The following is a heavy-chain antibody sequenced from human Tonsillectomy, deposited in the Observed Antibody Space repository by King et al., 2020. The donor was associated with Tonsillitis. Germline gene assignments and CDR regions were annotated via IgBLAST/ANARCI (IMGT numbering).Heavy chain of an antibody. J-gene: IGHJ4*02. D-gene: IGHD1-1*01. V-gene: IGHV3-30*01. CDR1: GFTFSAFA. Sequence: VQLQESGGGVVQPGRSLRLSCAASGFTFSAFAMHWVRPAPGKGLDWVAVISFDGSNEYYADSVKGRFTISRDNSKNTLYLQMNSLRTEDTAMYFCARSSGPTHWGQGTLVTVSS. CDR3: ARSSGPTH. CDR2: ISFDGSNE.